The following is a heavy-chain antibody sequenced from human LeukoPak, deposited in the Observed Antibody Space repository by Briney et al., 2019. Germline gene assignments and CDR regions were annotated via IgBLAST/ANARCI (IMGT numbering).Heavy chain of an antibody. D-gene: IGHD2-2*01. CDR1: GGSISSSSYY. V-gene: IGHV4-39*01. CDR3: ATGLGYCSSTSCYTGYNWFDP. J-gene: IGHJ5*02. CDR2: IYYSGST. Sequence: PSETLSLTCTVSGGSISSSSYYWGWIRQPPGKGLEWIGSIYYSGSTYYNPSLKSRVTISVDTSKNQFSLKLSSVTAADTAVYYCATGLGYCSSTSCYTGYNWFDPWGQGTLVTVSS.